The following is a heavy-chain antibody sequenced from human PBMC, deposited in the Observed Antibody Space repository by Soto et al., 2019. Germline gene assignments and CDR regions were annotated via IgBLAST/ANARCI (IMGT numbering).Heavy chain of an antibody. J-gene: IGHJ6*03. CDR3: ARIHYCSSTSCPPRSYYYDVDV. CDR1: GGPISSCGYY. Sequence: PSETLSLTCTVSGGPISSCGYYWSWIRQHPGKGLEWIGYIYYSGSTYYNPSLKSRVTIAVATAKNQFSLKLSSVNAAATAVYYCARIHYCSSTSCPPRSYYYDVDVWGKGTTVTVSS. V-gene: IGHV4-31*03. CDR2: IYYSGST. D-gene: IGHD2-2*01.